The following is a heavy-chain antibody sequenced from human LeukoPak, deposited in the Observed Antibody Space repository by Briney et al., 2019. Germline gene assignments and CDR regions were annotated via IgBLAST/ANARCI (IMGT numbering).Heavy chain of an antibody. CDR1: GFTFSNYA. Sequence: GGSLRLSCAASGFTFSNYAVSWVRQAPGKGLEWVSAISGSGVSTYYTDSVKGRFTFSRDNSKNTLYLQMNSLRAEDTAVYYCAKARGYCGGTSCYDYYMDVWSKGTTVTVSS. V-gene: IGHV3-23*01. D-gene: IGHD2-2*01. J-gene: IGHJ6*03. CDR3: AKARGYCGGTSCYDYYMDV. CDR2: ISGSGVST.